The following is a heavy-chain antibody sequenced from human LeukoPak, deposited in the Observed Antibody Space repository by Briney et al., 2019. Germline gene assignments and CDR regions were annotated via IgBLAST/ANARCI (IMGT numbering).Heavy chain of an antibody. CDR2: INPNSGGT. Sequence: ASVKVSCKASGYTFTGYYMHWVRQAPGQGLEWMGWINPNSGGTNYAQKFQGRVTMTRDTSISTAYMELSRLRSDDTAVYYCARVALRAVTGAFWDYWGQGTLVTVSS. D-gene: IGHD3-10*01. CDR3: ARVALRAVTGAFWDY. J-gene: IGHJ4*02. V-gene: IGHV1-2*02. CDR1: GYTFTGYY.